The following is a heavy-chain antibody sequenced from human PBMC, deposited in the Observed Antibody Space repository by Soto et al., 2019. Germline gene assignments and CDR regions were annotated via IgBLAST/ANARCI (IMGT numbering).Heavy chain of an antibody. CDR1: GFTFSRYV. Sequence: EVQLLESGGCLVQPGGSLRLSCAASGFTFSRYVMTWVRQAPGKGLEWVSGISGSGGSTYYADSVMGRFTISRDNSKNTLYLQMNSLRAEDTAIYCCAKDGDVWGHGTTVTASS. CDR3: AKDGDV. J-gene: IGHJ6*02. CDR2: ISGSGGST. V-gene: IGHV3-23*01.